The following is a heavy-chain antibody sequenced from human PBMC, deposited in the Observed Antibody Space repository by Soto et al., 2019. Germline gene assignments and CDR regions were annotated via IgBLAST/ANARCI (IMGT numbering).Heavy chain of an antibody. Sequence: TSETLSLTCTVSGGSISSYYWSWIRQPPGKGLEWIGYIYYSGSTNYNPSLKSRVTISVDTSKNQFSLRLTSVTAADTAVYYCARGFGVTTNPPGHWGQGTLVTVSS. CDR1: GGSISSYY. J-gene: IGHJ4*02. D-gene: IGHD4-17*01. CDR3: ARGFGVTTNPPGH. V-gene: IGHV4-59*01. CDR2: IYYSGST.